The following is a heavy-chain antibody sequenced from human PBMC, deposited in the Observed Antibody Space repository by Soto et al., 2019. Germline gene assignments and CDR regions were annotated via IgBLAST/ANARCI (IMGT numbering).Heavy chain of an antibody. D-gene: IGHD5-12*01. CDR1: GDSVSRNSAA. Sequence: SQTLSLTCAVSGDSVSRNSAAWNWIRQSPSRGLEWLGRTYYRSKWYNDYAVSVKSRITINPDTSKNQFSLQLNSVTPEDTAVYYCARAGYSGYDSRWFDPWGQGTLVTVSS. CDR3: ARAGYSGYDSRWFDP. V-gene: IGHV6-1*01. J-gene: IGHJ5*02. CDR2: TYYRSKWYN.